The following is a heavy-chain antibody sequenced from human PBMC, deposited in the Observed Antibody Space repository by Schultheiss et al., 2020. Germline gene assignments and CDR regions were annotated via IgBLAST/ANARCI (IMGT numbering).Heavy chain of an antibody. CDR2: IWYDGSNK. CDR1: GFTFSSYG. CDR3: AKDEPAEQWLVHDVAPD. J-gene: IGHJ4*02. V-gene: IGHV3-33*06. D-gene: IGHD6-19*01. Sequence: GGSLRLSCAASGFTFSSYGMHWVRQAPGKGLEWVAVIWYDGSNKYYADSVKGRFTISRDNSKNTLYLQMNSLRAEDTAVYYCAKDEPAEQWLVHDVAPDWGQGTLVTVSS.